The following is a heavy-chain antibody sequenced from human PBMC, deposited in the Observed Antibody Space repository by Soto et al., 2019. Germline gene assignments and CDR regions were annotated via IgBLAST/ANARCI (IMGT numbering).Heavy chain of an antibody. V-gene: IGHV1-3*04. J-gene: IGHJ3*02. CDR1: GYTFTRNP. Sequence: QVQLEQSGAEVKRSGASLKISCRDSGYTFTRNPMHWVRQAPGQRLECMGWINTADGNKKYSENFQGRVTITMDTSATTAYMERSSLRFEDTAISYCARESEGGGAFDIWGQGTMVTVSS. CDR3: ARESEGGGAFDI. D-gene: IGHD1-26*01. CDR2: INTADGNK.